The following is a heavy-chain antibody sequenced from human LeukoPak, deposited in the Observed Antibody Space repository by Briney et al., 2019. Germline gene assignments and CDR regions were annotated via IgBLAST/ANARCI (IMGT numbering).Heavy chain of an antibody. Sequence: GGSLRLSCAASGFTFSSYEMNWVRQAPGKGLEWVSYISSSGSTIYYAESVKGRFTISRDNAKNSLYLQMNSLRAEDTAVYYCARGRVLSPQYFQHWGQGTLVTVSS. V-gene: IGHV3-48*03. D-gene: IGHD1-1*01. CDR1: GFTFSSYE. CDR2: ISSSGSTI. CDR3: ARGRVLSPQYFQH. J-gene: IGHJ1*01.